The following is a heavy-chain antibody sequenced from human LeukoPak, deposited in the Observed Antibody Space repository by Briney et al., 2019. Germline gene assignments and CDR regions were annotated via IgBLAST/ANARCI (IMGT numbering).Heavy chain of an antibody. V-gene: IGHV1-8*01. CDR3: ASGATKGIEFDY. J-gene: IGHJ4*02. CDR2: MNPNSGNT. D-gene: IGHD1-26*01. Sequence: PQASVKVSCKASGYTFTSYDINWVRQATGQGLGWMGWMNPNSGNTGYAQKFQGRVTMTRNTSISTAYMELSSLRSEDTAVYYCASGATKGIEFDYWGQGTLVTVSS. CDR1: GYTFTSYD.